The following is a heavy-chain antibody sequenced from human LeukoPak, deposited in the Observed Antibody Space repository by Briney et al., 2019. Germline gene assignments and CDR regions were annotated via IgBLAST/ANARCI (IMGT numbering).Heavy chain of an antibody. CDR3: ARDDLSGGNSYNWFDP. D-gene: IGHD4-23*01. Sequence: ASVKVSCKASGYTFTSYYMHWVRQAPGQGLEWLGVINPSGGSTNYAQKFQGRVTMTRDTSTSTVYMELSSLRSGDTAIYYCARDDLSGGNSYNWFDPWGQGTLVTVSS. CDR1: GYTFTSYY. J-gene: IGHJ5*02. V-gene: IGHV1-46*01. CDR2: INPSGGST.